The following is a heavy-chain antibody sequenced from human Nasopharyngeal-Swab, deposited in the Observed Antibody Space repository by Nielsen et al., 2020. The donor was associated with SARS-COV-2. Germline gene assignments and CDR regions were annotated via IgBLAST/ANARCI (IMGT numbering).Heavy chain of an antibody. Sequence: LLLTCAASGFTFSSYGMHWVRQAPGKGLEWVAVISYDGSNKYYADSVKGRFTISRDNSKNTLYLQMNSLRAEDTAVYYCAKRAVQWELPISYFDYWGQGTLVTVSS. CDR3: AKRAVQWELPISYFDY. J-gene: IGHJ4*02. V-gene: IGHV3-30*18. CDR2: ISYDGSNK. CDR1: GFTFSSYG. D-gene: IGHD1-26*01.